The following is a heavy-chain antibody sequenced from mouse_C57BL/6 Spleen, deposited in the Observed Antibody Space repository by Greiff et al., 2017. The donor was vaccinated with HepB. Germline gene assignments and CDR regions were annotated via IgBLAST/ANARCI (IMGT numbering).Heavy chain of an antibody. Sequence: VQLQQSGPGMVKPSQSLSLTCTVTGYSITSGYDWHWIRHFPGNKLEWMGYISYSGSTNYNPSLKSRISITHDTSKNHFFLKLNSVTTEDTATYYCARMGQVRHWYFDVWGTGTTVTVSS. CDR1: GYSITSGYD. CDR2: ISYSGST. CDR3: ARMGQVRHWYFDV. V-gene: IGHV3-1*01. J-gene: IGHJ1*03. D-gene: IGHD3-3*01.